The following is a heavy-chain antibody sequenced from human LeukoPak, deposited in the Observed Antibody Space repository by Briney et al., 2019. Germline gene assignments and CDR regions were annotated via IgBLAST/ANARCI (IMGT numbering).Heavy chain of an antibody. D-gene: IGHD3-3*01. CDR1: GFSLSTSGVG. CDR2: IYWDDDK. CDR3: AHTLRFLEWLLFSYFDY. Sequence: ESGPTLVKPTQTLTLTCTFSGFSLSTSGVGVGWIRQPSGKALEWLALIYWDDDKRYSPSLKSRLTITKATSKNQVVLTMTNMDPVDTATYYCAHTLRFLEWLLFSYFDYWGQGTLVTVSS. V-gene: IGHV2-5*02. J-gene: IGHJ4*02.